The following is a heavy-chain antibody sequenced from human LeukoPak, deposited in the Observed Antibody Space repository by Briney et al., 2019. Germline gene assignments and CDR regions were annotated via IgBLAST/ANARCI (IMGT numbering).Heavy chain of an antibody. Sequence: GGSLRLSCAVSGITFSSYWMGWVRQAPGKGLEWVANINEDGSEKYYVDSVKGRFTISRDNTKSSVYLQMNSLRAEDTAVYHCARVLRSIAVTNWGQGTLVTVSS. CDR1: GITFSSYW. CDR2: INEDGSEK. CDR3: ARVLRSIAVTN. V-gene: IGHV3-7*04. J-gene: IGHJ4*02. D-gene: IGHD6-19*01.